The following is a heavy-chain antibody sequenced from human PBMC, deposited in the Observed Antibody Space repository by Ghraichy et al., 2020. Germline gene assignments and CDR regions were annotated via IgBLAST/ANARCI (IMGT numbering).Heavy chain of an antibody. CDR2: ISSNGGST. CDR1: GFTFSSYA. J-gene: IGHJ4*02. V-gene: IGHV3-64D*06. D-gene: IGHD1-26*01. Sequence: GESLNISCSASGFTFSSYAMHWVRQAPGKGLEYVSAISSNGGSTYYADSVKGRFTISRDNSKNTLYLQMSSLRAEDTAVYYCVKGGGWELLLGIDYWGQGTLVTVSS. CDR3: VKGGGWELLLGIDY.